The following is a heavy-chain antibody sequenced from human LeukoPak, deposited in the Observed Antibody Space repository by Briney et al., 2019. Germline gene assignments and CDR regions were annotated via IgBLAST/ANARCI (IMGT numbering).Heavy chain of an antibody. D-gene: IGHD5-18*01. CDR3: AKDIGVGYSKWFGAFDI. V-gene: IGHV3-9*03. CDR1: GFTFDDYA. J-gene: IGHJ3*02. CDR2: ISWNSGSI. Sequence: GRSLRLSCAASGFTFDDYAMHWVRQAPGKGLEWVSGISWNSGSIGYADSVKGRFTISRDNAKNSLYLQMNSLRAEDMALYYCAKDIGVGYSKWFGAFDIWGQGTMVTVSS.